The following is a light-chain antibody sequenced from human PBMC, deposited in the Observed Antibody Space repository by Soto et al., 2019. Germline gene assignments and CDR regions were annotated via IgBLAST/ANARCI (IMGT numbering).Light chain of an antibody. CDR1: QSISTN. CDR2: GAS. V-gene: IGKV3-15*01. Sequence: IVMTQSPVTMSVSPGERATLSCRASQSISTNLAWYQQKPGQAPRLLIYGASTRATGIPARFSGGGSGTEFPLTISGLQSEDFAVDYCQHYNNWPPWTFGQGTKVETK. J-gene: IGKJ1*01. CDR3: QHYNNWPPWT.